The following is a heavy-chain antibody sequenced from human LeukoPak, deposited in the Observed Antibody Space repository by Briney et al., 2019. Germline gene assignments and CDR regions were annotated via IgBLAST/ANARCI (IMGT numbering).Heavy chain of an antibody. CDR2: INPNSGGT. CDR1: GYTFTGYY. CDR3: ARDAGFLEWLASYGMDV. J-gene: IGHJ6*02. V-gene: IGHV1-2*02. D-gene: IGHD3-3*01. Sequence: GASVKVSCKASGYTFTGYYMHWVRQAPGQGLEWMGWINPNSGGTNYAQKFQGRVTMTRDTSISTAYMELSRLRSDDTAVYYCARDAGFLEWLASYGMDVWGQGTTVTVSS.